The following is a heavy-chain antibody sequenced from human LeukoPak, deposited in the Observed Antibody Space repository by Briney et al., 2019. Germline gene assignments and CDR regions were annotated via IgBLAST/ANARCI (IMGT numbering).Heavy chain of an antibody. CDR3: ARGPDSGNNYAWFDP. V-gene: IGHV4-34*01. D-gene: IGHD1-26*01. J-gene: IGHJ5*02. CDR1: GGSFSGYY. CDR2: INHSGKT. Sequence: SETLSLTCDVYGGSFSGYYWSWIRQPPGKGLEWIGEINHSGKTNFNPSLKSRVTMSVDMSKNQFSLNLSSVTAADTAVYYCARGPDSGNNYAWFDPWGQGTLVTVSS.